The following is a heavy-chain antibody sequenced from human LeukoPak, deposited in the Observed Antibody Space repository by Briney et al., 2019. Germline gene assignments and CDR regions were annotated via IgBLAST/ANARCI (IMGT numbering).Heavy chain of an antibody. CDR3: AKDLYSGSYYYYGMDV. V-gene: IGHV3-9*01. Sequence: SLRLSYAASGFTFYDYAMHWVRQAPGKGLEWVSGISWNSGSIGYADSVKGRFTISRDNAKNSLYLQMNSLRAEDTALYYCAKDLYSGSYYYYGMDVWGQGTTVTVSS. CDR2: ISWNSGSI. J-gene: IGHJ6*02. CDR1: GFTFYDYA. D-gene: IGHD5-12*01.